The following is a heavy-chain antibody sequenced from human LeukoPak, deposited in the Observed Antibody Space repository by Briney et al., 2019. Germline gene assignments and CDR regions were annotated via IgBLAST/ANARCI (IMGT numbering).Heavy chain of an antibody. CDR3: AHWSGYYVPY. D-gene: IGHD3-3*01. V-gene: IGHV1-69*04. CDR1: GGTFSSYA. J-gene: IGHJ4*02. CDR2: IIPIRGIA. Sequence: ASVKVSCKASGGTFSSYAIIWVRQAPGQGLEWMGRIIPIRGIANYAQKFQGRVTITADKSTSTAYMELSSLRSEDTAVYYCAHWSGYYVPYWGQGTLVTVSS.